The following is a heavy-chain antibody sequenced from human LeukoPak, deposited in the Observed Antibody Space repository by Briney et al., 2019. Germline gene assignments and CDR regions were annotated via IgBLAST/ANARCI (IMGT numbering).Heavy chain of an antibody. V-gene: IGHV7-4-1*02. CDR3: ARDREDIVVVPAAHYGMDV. Sequence: ASVKVSCKASGYTFTSYDINWVRQATGQGLEWMGWINTNTGNPTYAQGFTGRFVFSLDTSVSTAYLQISSLKAEDTAVYYCARDREDIVVVPAAHYGMDVWGQGTTVTVSS. J-gene: IGHJ6*02. D-gene: IGHD2-2*01. CDR2: INTNTGNP. CDR1: GYTFTSYD.